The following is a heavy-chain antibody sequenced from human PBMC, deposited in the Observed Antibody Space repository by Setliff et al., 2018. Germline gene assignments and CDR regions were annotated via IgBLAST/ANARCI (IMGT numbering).Heavy chain of an antibody. CDR1: GYSFTSYW. V-gene: IGHV5-51*01. D-gene: IGHD3-22*01. Sequence: PGESLKISCKGSGYSFTSYWIGWVRQMPGKGLEWMGIIYPGDSDTRYSPSFQGQVTISADKSISTAYLQWSSLKASDTAMYYCARGVAGAFGYYYDSSGLPPIPSFDYWGQGTLVTVSS. CDR3: ARGVAGAFGYYYDSSGLPPIPSFDY. J-gene: IGHJ4*02. CDR2: IYPGDSDT.